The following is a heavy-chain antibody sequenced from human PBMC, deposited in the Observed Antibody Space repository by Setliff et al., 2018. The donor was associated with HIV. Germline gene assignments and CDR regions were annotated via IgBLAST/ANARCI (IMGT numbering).Heavy chain of an antibody. V-gene: IGHV1-18*01. CDR2: ISPYNGNT. Sequence: ASVKVSCKAAGYSFHSYGLSWVRLAPGRGLEWMGWISPYNGNTNYAQRFQGRLTMTTDTSTITAYMELRSLRSDDTAVYYCARVRERIGVTGTDEAFDIWGQGTMVT. J-gene: IGHJ3*02. D-gene: IGHD3-3*01. CDR1: GYSFHSYG. CDR3: ARVRERIGVTGTDEAFDI.